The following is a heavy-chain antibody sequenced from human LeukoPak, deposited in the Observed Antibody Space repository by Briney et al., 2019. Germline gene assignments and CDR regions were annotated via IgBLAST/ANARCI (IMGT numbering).Heavy chain of an antibody. V-gene: IGHV3-74*01. CDR1: GLTFSSHW. J-gene: IGHJ4*02. CDR2: ITNDGSST. CDR3: ARGGYSSSWYTLNYYFDY. Sequence: GGSLRLSCAASGLTFSSHWMHWARQAPGKGLVWVSRITNDGSSTTYADSVKGRFTISRENAKNSLYLQMNSLRAEDTAVYYCARGGYSSSWYTLNYYFDYWGQGTLVTVSS. D-gene: IGHD6-13*01.